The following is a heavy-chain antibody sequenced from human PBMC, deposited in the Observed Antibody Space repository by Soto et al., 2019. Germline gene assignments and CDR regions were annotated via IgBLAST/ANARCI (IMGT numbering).Heavy chain of an antibody. CDR2: INPILDSS. D-gene: IGHD2-2*01. Sequence: QEQVVQSGPAKKEPGSSVKVSCRASGIMSSGYGFSWVRQAPGQGLEWVGMINPILDSSHYAQNLQGRVSLSVDKSTETAYVEATSLSVKESAIYFCATMKRARLDSGGRGTVVTVPP. V-gene: IGHV1-69*09. CDR3: ATMKRARLDS. CDR1: GIMSSGYG. J-gene: IGHJ4*02.